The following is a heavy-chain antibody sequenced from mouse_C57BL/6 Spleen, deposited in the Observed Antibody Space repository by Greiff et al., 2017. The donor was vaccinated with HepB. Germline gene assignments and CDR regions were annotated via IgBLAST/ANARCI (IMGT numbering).Heavy chain of an antibody. CDR2: IHPDSGST. CDR1: GYTFNSYW. Sequence: QVQLQQPGAELVKPGASVKLSCKASGYTFNSYWMHWVKQRPGQGLEWIGMIHPDSGSTNYNEKFKSKATLTVDKSSSTAYMQLSSLTSEDSAVYYCASHYYGILDYWGQGTTLTVSS. CDR3: ASHYYGILDY. J-gene: IGHJ2*01. D-gene: IGHD1-1*01. V-gene: IGHV1-64*01.